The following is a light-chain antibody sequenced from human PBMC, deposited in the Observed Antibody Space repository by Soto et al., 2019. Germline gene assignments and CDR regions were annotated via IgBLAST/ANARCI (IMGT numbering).Light chain of an antibody. Sequence: SYELTQPPSVSVSPGQTASIPCSGAKLGNKCACWYPQKPGQSPVLVIYQDAKRPSGIPQRFSGSNSGNTATLTISGTQGMDETDYYCQAWDSSTAGVFGTGTKLTVL. J-gene: IGLJ1*01. CDR2: QDA. CDR3: QAWDSSTAGV. CDR1: KLGNKC. V-gene: IGLV3-1*01.